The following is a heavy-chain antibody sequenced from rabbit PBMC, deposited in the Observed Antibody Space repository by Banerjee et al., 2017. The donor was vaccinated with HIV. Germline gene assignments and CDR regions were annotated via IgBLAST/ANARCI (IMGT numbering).Heavy chain of an antibody. D-gene: IGHD2-1*01. Sequence: QEQLEESGGDLVKPEGSLTLTCTASGFSFSRSYYMCWVRQAPGKGLEWIACIGTGSSGSTYYASWAKGRFTCSKTSSTTVTLQMTSLTAADTATYFCARDTIGDYGDWDLWGPGTLVTVS. V-gene: IGHV1S45*01. CDR2: IGTGSSGST. CDR3: ARDTIGDYGDWDL. CDR1: GFSFSRSYY. J-gene: IGHJ4*01.